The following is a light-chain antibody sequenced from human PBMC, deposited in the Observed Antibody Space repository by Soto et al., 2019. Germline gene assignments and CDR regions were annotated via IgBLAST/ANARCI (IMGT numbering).Light chain of an antibody. Sequence: QSVLTQLPSASGTPGQRVTISCSGSSSNIGSNYVYWYQQLPGTAPKLLIYRNNQRPSGVPDRFSGSKSGTSASLAISGLRSEDEADYYCAAWDDSLVWVFGGGTQLTVL. CDR1: SSNIGSNY. CDR3: AAWDDSLVWV. V-gene: IGLV1-47*01. CDR2: RNN. J-gene: IGLJ3*02.